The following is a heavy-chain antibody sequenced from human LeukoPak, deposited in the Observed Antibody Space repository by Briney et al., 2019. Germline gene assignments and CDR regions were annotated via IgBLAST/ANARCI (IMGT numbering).Heavy chain of an antibody. D-gene: IGHD3-22*01. CDR1: GGSITNYY. CDR2: IYYSGAT. J-gene: IGHJ3*02. CDR3: ARNLFDYDKIGQYDAFDI. Sequence: SETLSLTCTVSGGSITNYYWSWIPQPPGKGPEWAGYIYYSGATNYNPSLKGRVTISVETCKKQLSLKLRSVTAADTAVYYCARNLFDYDKIGQYDAFDIWGRGTMVTVYS. V-gene: IGHV4-59*08.